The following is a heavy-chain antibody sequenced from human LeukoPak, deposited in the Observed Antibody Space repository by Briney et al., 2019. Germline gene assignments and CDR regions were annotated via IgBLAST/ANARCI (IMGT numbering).Heavy chain of an antibody. CDR3: ARDNRIMITFGGVIPNYYGMDV. V-gene: IGHV3-21*04. J-gene: IGHJ6*04. CDR2: ISSSSSYI. Sequence: GGSLRLSCAASGFTFSSYSMNWVRQAPGKGLEWVSSISSSSSYIYYADSVKGRFTISRDNAKNSLYLQMNSLRAEDTAVYYCARDNRIMITFGGVIPNYYGMDVWGKGTTVTVSS. CDR1: GFTFSSYS. D-gene: IGHD3-16*02.